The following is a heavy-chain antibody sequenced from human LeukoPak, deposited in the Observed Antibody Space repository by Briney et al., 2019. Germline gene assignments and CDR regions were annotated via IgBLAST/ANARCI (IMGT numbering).Heavy chain of an antibody. V-gene: IGHV5-51*01. CDR1: GYSFTSYW. J-gene: IGHJ4*02. CDR3: ARHLDGYNPFDY. D-gene: IGHD5-24*01. Sequence: GESLKISCKGSGYSFTSYWIVWVRQMPGKGPECMGIIYPGRSDTRYSPSFQSQVTISADESSNTAYLQWSSLKASDTAIYYCARHLDGYNPFDYWGQGTLVTVSS. CDR2: IYPGRSDT.